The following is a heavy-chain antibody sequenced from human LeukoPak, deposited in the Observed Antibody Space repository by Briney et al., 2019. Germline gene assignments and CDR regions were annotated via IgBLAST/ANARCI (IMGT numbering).Heavy chain of an antibody. V-gene: IGHV3-7*01. Sequence: GRSLRLSCAAPGLTFTDFWMNWVRLAPGRGLEWLANINPDGNEKYYVDSVKGRFAMSRDNAKNEVYLEMNSLRAEDTGVYYCSGRDSSRSPRAYWGQGTLVSVSS. CDR2: INPDGNEK. J-gene: IGHJ4*02. D-gene: IGHD6-13*01. CDR1: GLTFTDFW. CDR3: SGRDSSRSPRAY.